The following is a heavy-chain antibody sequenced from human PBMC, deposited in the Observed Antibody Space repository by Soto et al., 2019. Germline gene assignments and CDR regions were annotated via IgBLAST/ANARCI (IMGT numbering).Heavy chain of an antibody. V-gene: IGHV4-59*12. D-gene: IGHD3-3*01. J-gene: IGHJ5*02. CDR3: ARGFRSGYNGGSYNWFDP. CDR2: IYYSGST. Sequence: SETLSLTCTVSGGSISSYYWSWIRQPPGKGLEWIGYIYYSGSTYYNPSLKSRVTISVDTSKNQFSLKLSSVTAADMAVYYCARGFRSGYNGGSYNWFDPWGQGTLVTVSS. CDR1: GGSISSYY.